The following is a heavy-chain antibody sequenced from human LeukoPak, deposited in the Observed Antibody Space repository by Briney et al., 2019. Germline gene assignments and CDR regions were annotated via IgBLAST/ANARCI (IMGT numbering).Heavy chain of an antibody. D-gene: IGHD3-3*01. CDR2: MNPNSGNT. Sequence: ASVKVSCKASGYTFTSYDINWVRQATGQGLEWMGWMNPNSGNTGYAQKFQGRVTMTRNTSISTAYMELSSLRSEDTAVYYCARGGANYYDFWSGSGGMDVRGQGTTVTVSS. V-gene: IGHV1-8*01. J-gene: IGHJ6*02. CDR3: ARGGANYYDFWSGSGGMDV. CDR1: GYTFTSYD.